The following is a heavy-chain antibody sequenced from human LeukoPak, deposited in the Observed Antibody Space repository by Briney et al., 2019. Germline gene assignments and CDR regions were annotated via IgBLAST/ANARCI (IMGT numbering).Heavy chain of an antibody. Sequence: GGSLRLSCAASGFTFSSYSMNWVRQAPGKGLEWVSSISSSSSYIYYADSVKGRFTISRDNAKNSLYLQMNSLRAEDTAVYYCARDLEWDYYGSGKNFDYWGQGTLVTVSS. V-gene: IGHV3-21*01. CDR3: ARDLEWDYYGSGKNFDY. CDR1: GFTFSSYS. J-gene: IGHJ4*02. CDR2: ISSSSSYI. D-gene: IGHD3-10*01.